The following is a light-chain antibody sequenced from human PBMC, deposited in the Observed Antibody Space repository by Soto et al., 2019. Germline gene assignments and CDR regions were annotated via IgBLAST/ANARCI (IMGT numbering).Light chain of an antibody. V-gene: IGKV3-11*01. J-gene: IGKJ1*01. CDR2: GAF. CDR1: PSVTNY. Sequence: EIVLTQSPATLSLSPGERATLSCRASPSVTNYLAWYQQKPGQAPRLLIYGAFNRAAGIPARFSGSGSGTDFTLTISSLEPEDFAVYYCQQYDFSLRTFGQGSKVEI. CDR3: QQYDFSLRT.